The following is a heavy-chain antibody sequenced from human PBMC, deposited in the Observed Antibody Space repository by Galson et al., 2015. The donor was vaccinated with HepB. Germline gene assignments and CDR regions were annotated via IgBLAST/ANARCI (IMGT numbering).Heavy chain of an antibody. Sequence: SVKVSCKASGYTFSTYSITWVRQARGQGLEWMGWISPYNGDTSYARKFQGRVTMTTETFTSTAYMELRSLRSDDTAVYYCARGARVAVVGGTPNNWFDPWGQGTLVTVSS. CDR1: GYTFSTYS. V-gene: IGHV1-18*01. D-gene: IGHD2-15*01. CDR2: ISPYNGDT. J-gene: IGHJ5*02. CDR3: ARGARVAVVGGTPNNWFDP.